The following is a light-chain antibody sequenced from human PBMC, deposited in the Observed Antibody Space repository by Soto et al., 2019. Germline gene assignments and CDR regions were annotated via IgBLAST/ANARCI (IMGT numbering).Light chain of an antibody. CDR2: DNS. Sequence: QSVLTQPPSVSGAPGQRVTISCTGSSSNIGAGYDVHCYQHLPETAPKLLIYDNSNRPSGVPDRFSGSKSGTSASLAITGLQAEDEADYYCQSYDSSLSAPYVFGTGTKVTVL. CDR3: QSYDSSLSAPYV. V-gene: IGLV1-40*01. J-gene: IGLJ1*01. CDR1: SSNIGAGYD.